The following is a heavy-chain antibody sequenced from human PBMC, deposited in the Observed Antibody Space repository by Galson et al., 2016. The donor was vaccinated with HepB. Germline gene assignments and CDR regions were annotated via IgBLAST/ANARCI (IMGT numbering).Heavy chain of an antibody. J-gene: IGHJ4*02. CDR1: GYKFTNYW. D-gene: IGHD6-13*01. V-gene: IGHV5-51*01. CDR3: ARSQSSSWYFQGVY. CDR2: IYPDDSDT. Sequence: QSGAEVKKAGESLKISCKGSGYKFTNYWIAWVRQMPGKGLEWMGIIYPDDSDTKYSPAFQGQVTISADKSINTAFLHWRNLKASDTAKYFCARSQSSSWYFQGVYRGQGTLVT.